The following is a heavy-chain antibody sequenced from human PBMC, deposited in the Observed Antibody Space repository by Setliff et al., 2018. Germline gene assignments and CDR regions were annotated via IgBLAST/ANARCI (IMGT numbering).Heavy chain of an antibody. D-gene: IGHD2-15*01. CDR3: ARASVVHAIAVGY. Sequence: SETLSLTCTGSGDSMNSGVYYWAWIRQPPGKGLEWIGRIYSGGTTYYNSSLKSRVTISVDTSKSQFSLRLNSVTAADTAVYYCARASVVHAIAVGYWGQGTLVTVSS. CDR1: GDSMNSGVYY. J-gene: IGHJ4*02. V-gene: IGHV4-39*01. CDR2: IYSGGTT.